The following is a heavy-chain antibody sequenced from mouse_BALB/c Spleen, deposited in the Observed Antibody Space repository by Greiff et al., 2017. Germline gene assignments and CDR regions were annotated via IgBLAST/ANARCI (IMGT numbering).Heavy chain of an antibody. J-gene: IGHJ1*01. CDR2: ISSGGSYT. D-gene: IGHD4-1*01. CDR1: GFTFSSYA. CDR3: ARHPPNWDGYFDV. V-gene: IGHV5-9-3*01. Sequence: EVQLVESGGGLVKPGGSLKLSCAASGFTFSSYAMSWVRQTPEKRLEWVATISSGGSYTYYPDSVKGRFTISRDNAKNTLYLQMSSLRSEDTAMYYCARHPPNWDGYFDVWGAGTTVTVSS.